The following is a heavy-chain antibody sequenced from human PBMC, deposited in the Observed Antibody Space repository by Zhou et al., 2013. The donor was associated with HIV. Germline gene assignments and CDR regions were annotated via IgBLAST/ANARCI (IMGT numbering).Heavy chain of an antibody. CDR1: GGTFSSYA. V-gene: IGHV1-69*05. Sequence: QVQLVQSGAEVKKPGSSVKVSCKASGGTFSSYAISWVRQAPGQGLEWMGGIIPIFGTANYAQKFQGRVTITTDESTSTAYMELSSLRSEDTAVYYCARDRTYYYDSSVGWFDPWGQGTLVTVSS. J-gene: IGHJ5*02. D-gene: IGHD3-22*01. CDR2: IIPIFGTA. CDR3: ARDRTYYYDSSVGWFDP.